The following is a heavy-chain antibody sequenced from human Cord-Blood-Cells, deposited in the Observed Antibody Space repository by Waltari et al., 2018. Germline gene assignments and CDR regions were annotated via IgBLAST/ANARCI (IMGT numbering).Heavy chain of an antibody. V-gene: IGHV1-69*09. CDR1: GGTFSTYA. CDR3: AREGRAAVDI. Sequence: VQLVQSGAEVKTPGSSRKVSCKATGGTFSTYAIICVRQAPGQGIEWMGRSIPTGGIANNAQKCQGRVPINADKSTSTANREVSSLRTEDTAVYYCAREGRAAVDIWGGGTMVTGSS. J-gene: IGHJ3*02. CDR2: SIPTGGIA.